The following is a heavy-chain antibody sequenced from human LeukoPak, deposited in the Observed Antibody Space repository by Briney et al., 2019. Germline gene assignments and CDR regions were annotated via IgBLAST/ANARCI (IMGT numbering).Heavy chain of an antibody. V-gene: IGHV3-30*18. D-gene: IGHD4-17*01. CDR1: GVTFSSYG. Sequence: GGSLRLSCAASGVTFSSYGMHWVRQAPGKGLEWVAVISYDGSNKYYADSVKGRFTISRDNSKNTLYLQMNSLRAEDTAVYYCAKDFKATTVTSWFDPWGQGTLVTVSS. CDR2: ISYDGSNK. J-gene: IGHJ5*02. CDR3: AKDFKATTVTSWFDP.